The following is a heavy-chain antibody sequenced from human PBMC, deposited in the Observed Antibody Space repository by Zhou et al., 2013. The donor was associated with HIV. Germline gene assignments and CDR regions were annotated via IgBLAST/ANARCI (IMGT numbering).Heavy chain of an antibody. CDR2: SIPVFGTA. CDR3: ARSPNNVVVPAANGHYYSYMDV. D-gene: IGHD2-2*01. J-gene: IGHJ6*03. Sequence: QVQLVQSGAELKKPGSSVKVSCKASGGTFSTFAINWVRQAPGQGLEWMGRSIPVFGTANYAQKFQDRLTITADESTSTAYMEMSSLRSEDTAVYYCARSPNNVVVPAANGHYYSYMDVWGKGTTVTVSS. V-gene: IGHV1-69*15. CDR1: GGTFSTFA.